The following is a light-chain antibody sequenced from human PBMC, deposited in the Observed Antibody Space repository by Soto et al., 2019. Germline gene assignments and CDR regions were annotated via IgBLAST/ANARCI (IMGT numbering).Light chain of an antibody. Sequence: QSALTQPASVSGSPGQSITISCTGTSSDIGDYNSVSWYQQHPGKAPKLMIYEGSKRPSGVSNRFSGSKSGNTASLTISGLQAEDEADYYCCSYAGSSTYVVFGGGTKLTVL. CDR1: SSDIGDYNS. CDR3: CSYAGSSTYVV. CDR2: EGS. V-gene: IGLV2-23*01. J-gene: IGLJ2*01.